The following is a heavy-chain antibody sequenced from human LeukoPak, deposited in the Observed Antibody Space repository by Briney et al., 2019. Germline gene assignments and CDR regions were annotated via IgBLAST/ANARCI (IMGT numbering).Heavy chain of an antibody. CDR2: IYWNDDK. CDR3: AHRHPYYDFWSGYTGAFDI. V-gene: IGHV2-5*01. D-gene: IGHD3-3*01. CDR1: GFSLSTSGVG. Sequence: SGPTLVNPTQTLTLTCTFSGFSLSTSGVGVGWIRQPPGKALEWLALIYWNDDKRYSPSLKSRLTITKDTSKNQVVLTMTNMDPVDTATYYCAHRHPYYDFWSGYTGAFDIWGQGTMVTVSS. J-gene: IGHJ3*02.